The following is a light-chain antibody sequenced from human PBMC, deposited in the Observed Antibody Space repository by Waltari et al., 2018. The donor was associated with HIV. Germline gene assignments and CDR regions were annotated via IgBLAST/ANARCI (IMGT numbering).Light chain of an antibody. CDR1: RAGYD. J-gene: IGLJ2*01. V-gene: IGLV1-40*01. CDR3: QSYDSSLSSSV. Sequence: QSDLTQPPSVSGAPGQRVTINCSGVRAGYDVHWYQQLPGTAPKLLTYGNSNRPSGVPDRFSGSKSGPLASLAITGLQAEDEADYYCQSYDSSLSSSVFGGGTRLTVL. CDR2: GNS.